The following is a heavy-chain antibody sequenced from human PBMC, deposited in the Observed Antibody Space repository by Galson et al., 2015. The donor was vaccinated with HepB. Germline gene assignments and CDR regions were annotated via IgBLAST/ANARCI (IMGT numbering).Heavy chain of an antibody. D-gene: IGHD3-22*01. CDR2: IWYDGSNK. CDR3: ARDGIRGRYYYDSSGYYYSYFDY. V-gene: IGHV3-33*08. J-gene: IGHJ4*02. Sequence: SLRLSCAASGFTFSSYGMHWVRQAPGKGLEWVAVIWYDGSNKYYADSVKGRFTISRDNSKNTLYLQMNSLRAEDTAVYYCARDGIRGRYYYDSSGYYYSYFDYWGQGTLVTVSS. CDR1: GFTFSSYG.